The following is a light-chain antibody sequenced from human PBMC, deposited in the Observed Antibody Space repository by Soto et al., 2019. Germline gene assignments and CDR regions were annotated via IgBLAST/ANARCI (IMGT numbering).Light chain of an antibody. J-gene: IGKJ2*01. CDR1: QSISSW. V-gene: IGKV1-5*01. CDR3: QQYNSYSST. CDR2: DAS. Sequence: DIQMTQSPSTLSASVGDRVTITCRASQSISSWLAWYQQKPGKAPKILIYDASSLESGVPSRFSGSGSGTEFTLTISSLQPDDFATYYCQQYNSYSSTVGQGTKLEIK.